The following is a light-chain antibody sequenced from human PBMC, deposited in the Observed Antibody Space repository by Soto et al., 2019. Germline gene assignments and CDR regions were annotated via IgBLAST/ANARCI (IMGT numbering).Light chain of an antibody. CDR2: SAS. Sequence: DIQMTQSPSFVSASVGDRVTITCRASQSVSNWLAWHKRRPGKAPKLLIHSASTLRSGVPARVSGSGSGSEFALTVARLQLVDDATYYCQQASYFPFAFGPGPKV. J-gene: IGKJ3*01. V-gene: IGKV1-12*01. CDR3: QQASYFPFA. CDR1: QSVSNW.